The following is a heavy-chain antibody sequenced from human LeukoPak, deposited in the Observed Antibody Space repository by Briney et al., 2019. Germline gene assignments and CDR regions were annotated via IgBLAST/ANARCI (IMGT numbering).Heavy chain of an antibody. CDR2: TFSSGDT. D-gene: IGHD1-1*01. CDR1: VGSVINYY. V-gene: IGHV4-4*09. CDR3: SRGHNDFDA. Sequence: SETLSLTCTVSVGSVINYYWSWIRQPPGKGLEWIAYTFSSGDTFSSPDTTYNPSLKSRAAISVDKSKNQFSLTVTSMTAADTTVYFCSRGHNDFDAWGQGILVTVSS. J-gene: IGHJ5*02.